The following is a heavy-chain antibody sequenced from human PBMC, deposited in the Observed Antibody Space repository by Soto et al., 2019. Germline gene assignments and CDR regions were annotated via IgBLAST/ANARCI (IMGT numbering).Heavy chain of an antibody. CDR1: GGTFSSYA. V-gene: IGHV1-69*13. CDR3: ARSIYYYDSSGYFASPWDYYYYYGMDV. CDR2: IIPIFGTA. J-gene: IGHJ6*02. Sequence: ASVKVSCKASGGTFSSYAISWVRQAPGQGLEWMGGIIPIFGTANYAQKFQGRVTITADESTSTAYMELSSLRSEDTAVYYCARSIYYYDSSGYFASPWDYYYYYGMDVWGQGTTVTVSS. D-gene: IGHD3-22*01.